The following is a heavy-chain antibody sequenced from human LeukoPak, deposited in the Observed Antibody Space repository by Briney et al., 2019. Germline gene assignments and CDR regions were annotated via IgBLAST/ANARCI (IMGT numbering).Heavy chain of an antibody. V-gene: IGHV3-30*02. Sequence: GGSLRLSCAASGFTFSSYGMHWVRQAPGKGLEWVAFIRYDGSNKYYADSVRGRFTISRDNSKNTLYLQMNSLRAEDTAVYYCAKAVVLWFGRGFDYWGQGTLVTVSS. CDR1: GFTFSSYG. D-gene: IGHD3-10*01. CDR3: AKAVVLWFGRGFDY. CDR2: IRYDGSNK. J-gene: IGHJ4*02.